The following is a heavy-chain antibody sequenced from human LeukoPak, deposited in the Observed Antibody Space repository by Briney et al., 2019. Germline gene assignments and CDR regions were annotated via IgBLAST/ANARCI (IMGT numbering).Heavy chain of an antibody. CDR2: ISWDGGIT. V-gene: IGHV3-43*01. J-gene: IGHJ4*02. D-gene: IGHD5-12*01. Sequence: PGGSLRLSCAASGFTFHHYSMHWVRQPPGKGLEWVSLISWDGGITYYADSVRGRFTISRDNSKHSLSLEMNSLRTEDTALYYCAKDSNTGGYSFDSWGQGTLVTVSS. CDR1: GFTFHHYS. CDR3: AKDSNTGGYSFDS.